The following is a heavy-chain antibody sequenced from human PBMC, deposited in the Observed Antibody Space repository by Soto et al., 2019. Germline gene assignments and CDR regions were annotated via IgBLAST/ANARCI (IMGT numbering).Heavy chain of an antibody. CDR3: ARAFRPDLYINMLVVADAFDI. CDR1: GYTFTSYY. J-gene: IGHJ3*02. D-gene: IGHD3-22*01. V-gene: IGHV1-46*01. Sequence: DSVKVSCKAAGYTFTSYYMHWVRQAPGQGLEWMGIINPSGGSTSYAQKFQGRVTMTRDTSTSTVYMELSSLRSEDTAVYYCARAFRPDLYINMLVVADAFDISGQATMVTVS. CDR2: INPSGGST.